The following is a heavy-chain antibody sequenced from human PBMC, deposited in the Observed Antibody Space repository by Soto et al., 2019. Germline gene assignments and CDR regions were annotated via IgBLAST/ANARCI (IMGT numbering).Heavy chain of an antibody. Sequence: GASVKVSCKASGGTFSSYAVSWVRQAPGQGLEWMGGIIPIFGTANYAQKFQGRVTITADKSTSTAYMELSSLRSEDTAVYYCARDLGLVPTAPAFDIWGQGTMVTVSS. CDR1: GGTFSSYA. J-gene: IGHJ3*02. CDR3: ARDLGLVPTAPAFDI. D-gene: IGHD3-16*01. CDR2: IIPIFGTA. V-gene: IGHV1-69*06.